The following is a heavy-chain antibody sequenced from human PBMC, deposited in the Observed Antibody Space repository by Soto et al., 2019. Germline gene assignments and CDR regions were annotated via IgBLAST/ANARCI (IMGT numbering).Heavy chain of an antibody. J-gene: IGHJ6*02. V-gene: IGHV4-34*02. Sequence: QVQLQQWGAGLLRPSETLSLTCAVSGGSFSAYYWSWVRQPPGKGLQWIGEINHSGSTNYNPSLKSRVTISVDTSKNQLSLNLSSVTAADTAVYYCARGGGYDFGFDYYYGMDVWGQGTPVTVFS. CDR2: INHSGST. CDR1: GGSFSAYY. CDR3: ARGGGYDFGFDYYYGMDV. D-gene: IGHD5-12*01.